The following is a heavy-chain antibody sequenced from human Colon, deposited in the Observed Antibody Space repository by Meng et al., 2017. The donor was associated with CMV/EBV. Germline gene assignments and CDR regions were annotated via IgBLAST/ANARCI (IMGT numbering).Heavy chain of an antibody. D-gene: IGHD5-24*01. CDR2: IHHSGII. V-gene: IGHV4-31*03. Sequence: LTCTVSGDSVSTGYYWNWIRQHPGKGLEWIGCIHHSGIIYYNPSLTTRATISVDTSKNQFSLNLSSVTAAGTAVYYCSRGGDPYKIRLWGQGTLVTVSS. CDR1: GDSVSTGYY. J-gene: IGHJ4*02. CDR3: SRGGDPYKIRL.